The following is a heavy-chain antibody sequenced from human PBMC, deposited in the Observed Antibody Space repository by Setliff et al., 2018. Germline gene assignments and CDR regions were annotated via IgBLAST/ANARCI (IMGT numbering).Heavy chain of an antibody. V-gene: IGHV4-59*12. CDR2: IYYGGST. CDR1: GGSISDYY. J-gene: IGHJ4*02. Sequence: SETLSLTCTVSGGSISDYYWSWIRQAPGKGLEWIGYIYYGGSTNYNPSLNSRVAISVDTSKNQFSLKLSSVTAADTAVYYCASSAGYSYGFRWGQGTLVTVSS. CDR3: ASSAGYSYGFR. D-gene: IGHD5-18*01.